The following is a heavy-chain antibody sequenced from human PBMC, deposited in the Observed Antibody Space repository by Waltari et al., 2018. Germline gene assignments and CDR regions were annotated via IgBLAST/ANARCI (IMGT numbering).Heavy chain of an antibody. CDR3: ARGSSSWYRVDY. J-gene: IGHJ4*02. D-gene: IGHD6-13*01. V-gene: IGHV1-69*05. Sequence: QVQLVQSGAEVKKPGSSVKVSCKASGGTFSSYAISWVRQAPGQGLEWMGGIIPSFGTANYAQKFQVRVTITTDESTSTAYMELSSLRSEDTAVYYCARGSSSWYRVDYWGQGTLVTVSS. CDR1: GGTFSSYA. CDR2: IIPSFGTA.